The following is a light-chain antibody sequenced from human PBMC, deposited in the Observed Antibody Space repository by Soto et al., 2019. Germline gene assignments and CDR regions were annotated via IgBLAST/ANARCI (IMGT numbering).Light chain of an antibody. CDR3: QHYGTPAL. Sequence: EIVLTQSPGTLSLSPGERATLSCRASQSVSDMYLAWYQHKPGQAPRLLIYASNRATGIPDRFSGSGSGTDFTLTINRLEPEDFAVYYRQHYGTPALFGAGTKVEIK. CDR1: QSVSDMY. J-gene: IGKJ3*01. CDR2: AS. V-gene: IGKV3-20*01.